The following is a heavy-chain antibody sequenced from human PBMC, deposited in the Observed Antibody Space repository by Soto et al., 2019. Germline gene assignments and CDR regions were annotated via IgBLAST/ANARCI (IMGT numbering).Heavy chain of an antibody. CDR2: IKSKGNGGTA. V-gene: IGHV3-15*01. Sequence: PSETLSLTSAVSGSSISSGYYWCCRRQPPGKGREWVGRIKSKGNGGTADYTAPVKGRITISREDSKNMLYLQMNSLKTEDTAVYYCFTTYSGTPARPYLDLWGQGTPVTVSS. J-gene: IGHJ4*02. CDR1: GSSISSGY. CDR3: FTTYSGTPARPYLDL. D-gene: IGHD1-26*01.